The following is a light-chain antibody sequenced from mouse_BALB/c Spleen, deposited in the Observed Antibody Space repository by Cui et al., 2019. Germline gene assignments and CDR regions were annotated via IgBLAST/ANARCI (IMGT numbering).Light chain of an antibody. CDR2: LAS. V-gene: IGKV6-14*01. CDR3: LQHWKYPLT. CDR1: QNVRTA. Sequence: DILMTQSQKFTSTSVVDRVSIPGKASQNVRTAVAWYNQKPGQYPKALIYLASNRHTGVSDRFTGSGSGTDFTLTISNVQAEDLADYFCLQHWKYPLTFGAGTKLELK. J-gene: IGKJ5*01.